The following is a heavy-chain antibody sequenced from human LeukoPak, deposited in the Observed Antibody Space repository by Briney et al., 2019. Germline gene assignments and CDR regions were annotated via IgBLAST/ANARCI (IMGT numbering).Heavy chain of an antibody. D-gene: IGHD3-10*01. CDR2: IKQDGSEK. CDR3: ARDRDWYFDL. Sequence: GGSLRLSCEASGFTFSSYWMSWVRQAPGKGLEWVANIKQDGSEKSYVDSVRGRFTISRDNAKNSLYLQTNSLKAEDTAVYYCARDRDWYFDLWGRGTLVTVSS. CDR1: GFTFSSYW. V-gene: IGHV3-7*01. J-gene: IGHJ2*01.